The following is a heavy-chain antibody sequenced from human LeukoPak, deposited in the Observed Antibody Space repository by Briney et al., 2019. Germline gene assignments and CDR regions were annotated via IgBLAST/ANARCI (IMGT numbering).Heavy chain of an antibody. J-gene: IGHJ6*03. D-gene: IGHD2-2*01. CDR2: IIPIFGTA. CDR3: ARVIQLEGLADYYYYYMDV. CDR1: GGTFISYA. Sequence: GASVTVSFKASGGTFISYAINWVRQAPGQGLEWMGGIIPIFGTANYAQKFQGRVTITADESTSTAYMELSSLRSEDTAVYYCARVIQLEGLADYYYYYMDVWGKGTTVTISS. V-gene: IGHV1-69*13.